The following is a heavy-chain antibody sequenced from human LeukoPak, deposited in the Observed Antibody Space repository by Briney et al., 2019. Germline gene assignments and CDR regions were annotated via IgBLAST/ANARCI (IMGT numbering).Heavy chain of an antibody. D-gene: IGHD6-19*01. V-gene: IGHV3-33*06. CDR2: IWYDGSNK. Sequence: GGSLRLSCAASGFTFSSYGTHWVRQAPGKGLEWVAVIWYDGSNKYYADSVKGRFTISRDNSKNTLYLQMNSLRAEDTAVYYCAKGNQGYSSGWAANWGQGTLVTVSS. J-gene: IGHJ4*02. CDR3: AKGNQGYSSGWAAN. CDR1: GFTFSSYG.